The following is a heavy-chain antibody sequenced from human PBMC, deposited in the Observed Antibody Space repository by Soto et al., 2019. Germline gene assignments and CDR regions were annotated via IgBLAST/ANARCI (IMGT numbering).Heavy chain of an antibody. V-gene: IGHV4-31*03. CDR3: ARLVPREGSGSPNFDY. CDR2: IFHSGST. J-gene: IGHJ4*02. CDR1: GDSISSGGSY. Sequence: SSETLSLTCTFSGDSISSGGSYWNWIRQHPGKGLEWIGYIFHSGSTYYNPSLKSRISISTDTSKNQFSLKLSSLSAADTAVYYCARLVPREGSGSPNFDYWGRGTLVTVSS. D-gene: IGHD3-10*01.